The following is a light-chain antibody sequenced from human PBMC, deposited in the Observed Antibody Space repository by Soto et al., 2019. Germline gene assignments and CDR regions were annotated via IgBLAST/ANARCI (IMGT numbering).Light chain of an antibody. CDR1: QSVSSNY. V-gene: IGKV3-20*01. CDR2: GAS. J-gene: IGKJ1*01. Sequence: EIVLTQPPGTLSLSPGERATLSCRASQSVSSNYLAWYQQKPGQAPRLLIYGASSRATGIPDRFSGSGSGTEFTLTISRLEPEDFAVFYCQQYGSSPRTFGQGTKVEI. CDR3: QQYGSSPRT.